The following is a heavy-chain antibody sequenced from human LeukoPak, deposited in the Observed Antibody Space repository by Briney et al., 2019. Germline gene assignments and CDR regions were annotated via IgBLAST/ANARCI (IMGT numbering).Heavy chain of an antibody. V-gene: IGHV3-20*04. J-gene: IGHJ6*03. D-gene: IGHD1-14*01. CDR1: GFTFDNYA. CDR2: INWNGGIT. CDR3: ARSHVHNPGYRDYYYYMDV. Sequence: GGSLRLSCAACGFTFDNYAMTWVRQAPGEGLEWVSGINWNGGITTYVDSVRGRFTISRDNAKNPLYLQMNSLRAEDTALYYCARSHVHNPGYRDYYYYMDVWGKGTKVTVSS.